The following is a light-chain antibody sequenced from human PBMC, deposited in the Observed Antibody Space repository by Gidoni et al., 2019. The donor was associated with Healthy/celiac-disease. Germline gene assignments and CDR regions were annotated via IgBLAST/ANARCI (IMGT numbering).Light chain of an antibody. J-gene: IGKJ1*01. CDR2: DAS. V-gene: IGKV1-5*01. Sequence: DIQMTQSPSTLSASVGDRVTITCRASPSISSWLAWYQQKPGKAPKLLIYDASSLESGVPSRFSGSGSGTEFTLTISSLQPDDFATYYCQQYNSYSVWTFGQGTKVEIK. CDR3: QQYNSYSVWT. CDR1: PSISSW.